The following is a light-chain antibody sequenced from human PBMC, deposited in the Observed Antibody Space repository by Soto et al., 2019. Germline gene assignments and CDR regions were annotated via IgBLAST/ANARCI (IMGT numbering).Light chain of an antibody. V-gene: IGKV3-15*01. Sequence: EIVMTQSPDTLSGSPGERATLSCRASQSVSDRVVWYQQKSGQAPSLLIYAASTRAAGVPARFSGSGSGTEFTLTISSLQSEDFAVYYCQQYDKWPLTFGQGTRLEIK. J-gene: IGKJ5*01. CDR2: AAS. CDR3: QQYDKWPLT. CDR1: QSVSDR.